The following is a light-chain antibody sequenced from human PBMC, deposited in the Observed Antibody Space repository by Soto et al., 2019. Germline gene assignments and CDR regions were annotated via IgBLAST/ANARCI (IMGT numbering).Light chain of an antibody. CDR3: LSYTSANTRV. Sequence: QSVLTQPASVCASPGQSITISCTGTSSDVGGYKFVSWCQHHPGKAPKLRIYEVNNRPSGVSHRFSGSKSGNTASLTISGLQPEDEADYYCLSYTSANTRVFGGGTKLTVL. CDR1: SSDVGGYKF. V-gene: IGLV2-14*01. CDR2: EVN. J-gene: IGLJ3*02.